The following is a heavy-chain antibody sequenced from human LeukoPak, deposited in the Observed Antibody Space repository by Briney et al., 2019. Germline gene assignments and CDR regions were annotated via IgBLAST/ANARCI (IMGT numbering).Heavy chain of an antibody. D-gene: IGHD2/OR15-2a*01. CDR3: VRPRAPVTRILSFDI. V-gene: IGHV3-48*03. J-gene: IGHJ3*02. Sequence: GGSLRLSCAASGFTFSSYEMNWVRQAPGKGLEWVSYISSSGSTIYYADSVKGRFTISRDNSKNTLYLQMSSLRADDTAVYYCVRPRAPVTRILSFDIWGQGTMVTVSS. CDR1: GFTFSSYE. CDR2: ISSSGSTI.